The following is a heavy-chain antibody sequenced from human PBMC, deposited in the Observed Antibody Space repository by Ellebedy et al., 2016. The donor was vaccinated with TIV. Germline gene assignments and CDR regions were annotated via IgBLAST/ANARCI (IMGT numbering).Heavy chain of an antibody. J-gene: IGHJ6*02. CDR2: TIGRGGST. V-gene: IGHV3-23*01. CDR3: ARLLGEMGYYYAMDV. D-gene: IGHD3-10*01. CDR1: GFTFSSYA. Sequence: GESLKISCAASGFTFSSYAMRWVRQAPAKGPDPILATIGRGGSTYYADSVKGRFTIARDNSKNTLYLQMNSRRAEDTAVDYCARLLGEMGYYYAMDVWGQGTTVTVSS.